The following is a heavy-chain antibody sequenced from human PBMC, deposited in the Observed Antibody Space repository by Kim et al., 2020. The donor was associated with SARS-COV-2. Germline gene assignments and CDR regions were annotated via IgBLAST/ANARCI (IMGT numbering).Heavy chain of an antibody. CDR2: INPNSGCT. Sequence: ASVKVSCKASGYTFIDHYIYWVRQAPGPGLEWTGWINPNSGCTNSAQKFQGRVTMTRDPSISTAYMELSRRRSDDTAVYYCARGLEKVGIVPFDNWGQGSLVSVSP. CDR3: ARGLEKVGIVPFDN. D-gene: IGHD6-6*01. CDR1: GYTFIDHY. V-gene: IGHV1-2*02. J-gene: IGHJ4*02.